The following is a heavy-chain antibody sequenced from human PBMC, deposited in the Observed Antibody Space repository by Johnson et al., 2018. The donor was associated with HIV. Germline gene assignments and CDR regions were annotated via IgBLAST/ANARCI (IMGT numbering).Heavy chain of an antibody. V-gene: IGHV3-30*02. J-gene: IGHJ3*02. CDR3: AKVLSPRPWGDDAFDI. CDR1: GFTVSSNY. Sequence: QVQLVESGGGLVQPGGSLRLSCAASGFTVSSNYMSWVRQAPGKGLEWVAFIWFDGSSKYYADSVKGRFSISRDNSKNTLFLQMNSLRPEDTAVYYCAKVLSPRPWGDDAFDIWGQGTMVTVSS. CDR2: IWFDGSSK. D-gene: IGHD7-27*01.